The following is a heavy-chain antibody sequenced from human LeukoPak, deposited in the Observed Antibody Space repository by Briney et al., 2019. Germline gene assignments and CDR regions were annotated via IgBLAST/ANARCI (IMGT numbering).Heavy chain of an antibody. CDR2: ISGSGDST. V-gene: IGHV3-23*01. CDR1: EFPFSSYA. Sequence: GGSLRLSCAASEFPFSSYAMSWVRQAPGKGLEWDAAISGSGDSTFYADSVKGRFTISRDNSKNTLYLQMNSLRAEDTALYYCAKDGWFGNLLSGFDYWGQGTLVTVSS. J-gene: IGHJ4*02. CDR3: AKDGWFGNLLSGFDY. D-gene: IGHD3-10*01.